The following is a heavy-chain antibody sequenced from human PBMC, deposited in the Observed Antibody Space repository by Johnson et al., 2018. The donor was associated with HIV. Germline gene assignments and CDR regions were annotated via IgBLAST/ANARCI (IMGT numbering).Heavy chain of an antibody. V-gene: IGHV3-30*04. CDR2: ISFDGNLK. CDR1: AFTFRSYS. CDR3: ARGRNTVEGGDQRGGAFDI. D-gene: IGHD5-12*01. Sequence: QLVESGGGVVQPGRSLRLSCAASAFTFRSYSMHWVRQAPGKVLEWVAVISFDGNLKKYADSVRGRFTISRDNSENSLYLQMNSLRPEDTAVYFCARGRNTVEGGDQRGGAFDIWGQGTMVTVSS. J-gene: IGHJ3*02.